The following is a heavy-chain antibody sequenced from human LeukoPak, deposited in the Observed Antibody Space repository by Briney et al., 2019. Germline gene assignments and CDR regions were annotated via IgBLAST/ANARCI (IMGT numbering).Heavy chain of an antibody. Sequence: SETLSLTCAVYGGSFSGYYWSWIRQPPGKGLEWIGEINHSGSTNYNPSLKSRVTISVDTSKNQFSLNLSSVTAADTAVYYCARGLKYSSKLGAFDIWGQGTMVTVSS. CDR2: INHSGST. CDR3: ARGLKYSSKLGAFDI. CDR1: GGSFSGYY. D-gene: IGHD6-13*01. V-gene: IGHV4-34*01. J-gene: IGHJ3*02.